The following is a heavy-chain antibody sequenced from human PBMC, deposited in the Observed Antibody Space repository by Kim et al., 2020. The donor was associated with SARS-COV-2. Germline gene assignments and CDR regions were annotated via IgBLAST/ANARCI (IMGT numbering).Heavy chain of an antibody. D-gene: IGHD4-17*01. Sequence: SETLSLTCTVSGGSTSSGAYYWSWIRQHPGKGLEWIGYTYYSGCTYYNPSPKSRVTISLDTSKKQISLKLSSVTAADTAVYYCARESVTTVTFDYWGQGTLVTVSS. J-gene: IGHJ4*02. CDR3: ARESVTTVTFDY. CDR1: GGSTSSGAYY. CDR2: TYYSGCT. V-gene: IGHV4-31*03.